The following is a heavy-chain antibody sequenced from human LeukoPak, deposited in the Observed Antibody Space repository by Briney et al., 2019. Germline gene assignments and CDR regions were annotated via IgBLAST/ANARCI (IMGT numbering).Heavy chain of an antibody. CDR3: AKDQSRVGGSDPFDS. J-gene: IGHJ5*01. CDR2: VSGSGASR. Sequence: PGGSLRLSCAASGFTVTNCAMSWVRQAPGKGLEWVSSVSGSGASRYYAESVNGRFTISRDNSKNTVYLQMDSLSVEDTAVYFCAKDQSRVGGSDPFDSWGQGTLVTVSS. V-gene: IGHV3-23*01. D-gene: IGHD1-26*01. CDR1: GFTVTNCA.